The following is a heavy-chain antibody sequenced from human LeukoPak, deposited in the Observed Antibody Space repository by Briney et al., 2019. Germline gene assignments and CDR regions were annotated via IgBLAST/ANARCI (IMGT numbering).Heavy chain of an antibody. J-gene: IGHJ6*02. V-gene: IGHV1-8*02. Sequence: ASVKVSCKASGGTSSSYGINWVRQATGQGLEWMGWMNPNSGNTGYAQKFQGRVTMTRNTSISTAYMELSSLRSEDTAVYYCASWGVYYYYGMDVWGQGTTVTVSS. CDR3: ASWGVYYYYGMDV. CDR2: MNPNSGNT. D-gene: IGHD3-10*01. CDR1: GGTSSSYG.